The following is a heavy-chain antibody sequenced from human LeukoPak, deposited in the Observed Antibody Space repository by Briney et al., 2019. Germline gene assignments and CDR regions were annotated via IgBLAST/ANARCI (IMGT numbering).Heavy chain of an antibody. D-gene: IGHD2-15*01. CDR3: ARGPHCSGGSCYLDYFDY. CDR1: GFTFSSYS. CDR2: ISSSSSSI. Sequence: GGSLRLSCAASGFTFSSYSMNWVRQAPGKGLDWVSSISSSSSSIYYADSVKGRFTISRDNAKNSLSLQMNSLRAEDTAVYYCARGPHCSGGSCYLDYFDYWGQGTLVTVSS. J-gene: IGHJ4*02. V-gene: IGHV3-21*01.